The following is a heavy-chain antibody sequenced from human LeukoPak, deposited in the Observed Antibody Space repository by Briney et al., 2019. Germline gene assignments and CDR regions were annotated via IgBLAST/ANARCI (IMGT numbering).Heavy chain of an antibody. CDR3: ARKAGDY. D-gene: IGHD6-19*01. CDR2: INPSSGGT. Sequence: ASVKVSCKTSGYTFTGSYLHWVRQAPGQGLEWMGWINPSSGGTNYAQRFQGRVTMTRDTAISTAYMELSRLRSDDTAVYYCARKAGDYWGQGTLVTVSS. J-gene: IGHJ4*02. V-gene: IGHV1-2*02. CDR1: GYTFTGSY.